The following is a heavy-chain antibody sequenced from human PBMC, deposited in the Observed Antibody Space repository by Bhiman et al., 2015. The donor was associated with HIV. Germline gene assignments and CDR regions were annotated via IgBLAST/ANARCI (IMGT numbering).Heavy chain of an antibody. CDR1: GFTFSSYS. Sequence: EVQLVESRGGLVKPGGSLRLSCAASGFTFSSYSMNWVRQAPGKGLEWVSSISSSSSYIYYADSVKGRFTISRDNAKNSLYLQMNSLRAEDTAVYYCASQWELPPDAFDIWGQGTMVTVSS. D-gene: IGHD1-26*01. CDR2: ISSSSSYI. CDR3: ASQWELPPDAFDI. V-gene: IGHV3-21*01. J-gene: IGHJ3*02.